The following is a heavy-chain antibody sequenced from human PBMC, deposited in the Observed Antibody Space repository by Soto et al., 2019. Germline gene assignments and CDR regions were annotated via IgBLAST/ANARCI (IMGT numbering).Heavy chain of an antibody. Sequence: EVQLVESGGGLVQPGGSLRLSCAASGFTFSSYAMHWVRQAPGKGLEYVSAISSNGGSTYYANSVKGRFTISRDNSKNTLYLQMGSLRAEDIAVYYCARLNDAFDIWGQGTMVTVSS. V-gene: IGHV3-64*01. CDR1: GFTFSSYA. CDR3: ARLNDAFDI. J-gene: IGHJ3*02. CDR2: ISSNGGST.